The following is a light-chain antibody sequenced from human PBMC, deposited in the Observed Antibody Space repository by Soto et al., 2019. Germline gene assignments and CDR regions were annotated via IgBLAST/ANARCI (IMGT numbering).Light chain of an antibody. V-gene: IGKV3-15*01. CDR1: QSVSSN. CDR2: GAS. Sequence: EIVMTQSPATLCVSPGERATLSCRASQSVSSNLAWYQQKPGQAPRLLIYGASTRATGIPARFSGSGSGTEFTLTISSLQSEDFAVYYCQQYNNWPLFGQGTKVDIK. CDR3: QQYNNWPL. J-gene: IGKJ1*01.